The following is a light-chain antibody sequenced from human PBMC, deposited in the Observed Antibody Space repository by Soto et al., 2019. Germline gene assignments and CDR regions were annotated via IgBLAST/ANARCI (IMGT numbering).Light chain of an antibody. CDR2: SAS. CDR1: QGIRND. CDR3: LQHNSYPWT. V-gene: IGKV1-17*01. Sequence: DIQMTQSPSSLSASVGDRVTITCRASQGIRNDLGWYQQKPGKAPKRQIYSASSLQSGVQSRFSVSGSGTECPLRLSSLQPEDSATYYCLQHNSYPWTFGQGTKVEIK. J-gene: IGKJ1*01.